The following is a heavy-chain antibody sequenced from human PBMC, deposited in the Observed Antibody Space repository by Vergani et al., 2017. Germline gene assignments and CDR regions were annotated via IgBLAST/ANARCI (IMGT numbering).Heavy chain of an antibody. V-gene: IGHV3-74*01. CDR1: EFTFNTYW. J-gene: IGHJ3*02. Sequence: EVQLVESGGGLVQPGGSLRLSCAASEFTFNTYWMHWVRQPPGKGLVWVSRINSDGSSTNYADSVKGRFTISRDNAKNTLYLQMNSLRAEDTAVYYCARTKSYAFDIWGQGTMVTVSS. CDR2: INSDGSST. D-gene: IGHD2-8*01. CDR3: ARTKSYAFDI.